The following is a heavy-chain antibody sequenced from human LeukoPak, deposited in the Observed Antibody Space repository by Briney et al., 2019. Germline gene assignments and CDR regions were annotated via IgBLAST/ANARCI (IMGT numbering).Heavy chain of an antibody. V-gene: IGHV1-69*05. D-gene: IGHD3-10*01. J-gene: IGHJ4*02. CDR2: IIPLFGTA. Sequence: SVKGSCKASGGTFSSYAISWVRQAPGQGLEWMGRIIPLFGTAHYAQKFQGRVTITTDESTSTAYMELSSLRSEDTAVYYCARAWNYGSGSAFDYWGQGTLVTVSS. CDR3: ARAWNYGSGSAFDY. CDR1: GGTFSSYA.